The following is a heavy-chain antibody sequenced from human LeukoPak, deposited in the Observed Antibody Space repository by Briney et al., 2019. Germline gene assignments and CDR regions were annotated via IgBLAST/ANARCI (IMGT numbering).Heavy chain of an antibody. CDR3: ASSGRFLEWLLSYMDV. CDR1: GFTFSSYG. CDR2: ITGSGGKT. J-gene: IGHJ6*03. V-gene: IGHV3-21*01. Sequence: GGSLRLSCAASGFTFSSYGMHWVRQGPGKGLEWVSGITGSGGKTYYADSVKGRFTISRDNAKNSLYLQMNSLRAEDTAVYYCASSGRFLEWLLSYMDVWGKGTTVTVSS. D-gene: IGHD3-3*01.